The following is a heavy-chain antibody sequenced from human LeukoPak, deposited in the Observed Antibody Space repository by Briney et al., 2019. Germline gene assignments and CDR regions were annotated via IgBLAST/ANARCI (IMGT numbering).Heavy chain of an antibody. CDR2: ISGSGGST. CDR1: GFTFSSYA. J-gene: IGHJ4*02. D-gene: IGHD1-7*01. V-gene: IGHV3-23*01. Sequence: PGGSLRLSCAASGFTFSSYAMSWVRQAPGKGLEWVSAISGSGGSTYYADSVKGRFTISRDNSKNTLYLQMNSLRAEDTAVYYCAKGWNWNYNEGVDYWGQGTLVTVSS. CDR3: AKGWNWNYNEGVDY.